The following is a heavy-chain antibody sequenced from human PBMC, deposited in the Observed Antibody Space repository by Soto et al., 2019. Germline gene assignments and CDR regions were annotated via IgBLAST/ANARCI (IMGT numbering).Heavy chain of an antibody. CDR1: GFTFSTYA. Sequence: GGSLRLSCAASGFTFSTYALSWVSQAPGKGLEWVSIISGSGDKTYYADSVKGRFTISRDNSNSMLYLQMHSLRVDDTAVYYCARDDRGAAAPMGFDYWGQGTLVTVS. CDR2: ISGSGDKT. D-gene: IGHD6-13*01. V-gene: IGHV3-23*01. J-gene: IGHJ4*02. CDR3: ARDDRGAAAPMGFDY.